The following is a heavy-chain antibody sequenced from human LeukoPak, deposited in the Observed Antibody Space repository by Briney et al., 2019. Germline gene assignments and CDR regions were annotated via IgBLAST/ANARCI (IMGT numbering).Heavy chain of an antibody. J-gene: IGHJ4*02. CDR2: INAGNGNT. CDR1: GYTFTSYA. Sequence: ASVKVSCKASGYTFTSYAMHWVRQAPGQRLEWMGWINAGNGNTKYSQKFQGRVTITRDTSASTAYVELSSLRSEDTAVYYCARSMDCSGGSCYSHFDYWGQGTLVTVSS. CDR3: ARSMDCSGGSCYSHFDY. D-gene: IGHD2-15*01. V-gene: IGHV1-3*01.